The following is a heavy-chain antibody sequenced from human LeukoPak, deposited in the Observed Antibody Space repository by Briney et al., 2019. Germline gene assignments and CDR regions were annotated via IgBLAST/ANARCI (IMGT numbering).Heavy chain of an antibody. CDR3: LRSQLGY. J-gene: IGHJ4*02. D-gene: IGHD1-26*01. Sequence: GGSLRLSCAASGFTFSNYAMSWVRQAPGKGLEWVSAITDSGGSTYYADSVKGRFTISRDNSKNALFLQMNSLRAEDTAVYYCLRSQLGYWGQGTLVTVSS. CDR1: GFTFSNYA. V-gene: IGHV3-23*01. CDR2: ITDSGGST.